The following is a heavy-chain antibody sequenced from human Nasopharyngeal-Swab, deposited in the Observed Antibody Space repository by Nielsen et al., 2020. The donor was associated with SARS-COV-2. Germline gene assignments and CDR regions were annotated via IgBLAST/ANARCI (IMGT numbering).Heavy chain of an antibody. CDR1: GFTFSDSA. D-gene: IGHD2-15*01. Sequence: GGSLRLSCAASGFTFSDSAIHWVRQAPGKGLEWVGLVRSKGNNYATAYSAPVKGRFIIFRDDPTNTAYLQMNSLKTEDTAMYYCTRCGGGCYSGRDYWGQGTLVTVSS. J-gene: IGHJ4*02. CDR3: TRCGGGCYSGRDY. V-gene: IGHV3-73*01. CDR2: VRSKGNNYAT.